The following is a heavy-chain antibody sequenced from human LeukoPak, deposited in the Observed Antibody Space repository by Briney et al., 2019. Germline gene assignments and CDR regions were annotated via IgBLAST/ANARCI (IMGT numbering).Heavy chain of an antibody. D-gene: IGHD5-12*01. CDR3: ARYGVNEWLRGLGYYYYYMDV. CDR1: GYSISSGYY. Sequence: PSETLSLTCTVSGYSISSGYYWGWIRQPPGKGLEWIGSIYHSGSTYYNPSLKSRVTTSVDTSKNQFSLKLSSVTAADTAVYYCARYGVNEWLRGLGYYYYYMDVWGKGTTVTVSS. CDR2: IYHSGST. V-gene: IGHV4-38-2*02. J-gene: IGHJ6*03.